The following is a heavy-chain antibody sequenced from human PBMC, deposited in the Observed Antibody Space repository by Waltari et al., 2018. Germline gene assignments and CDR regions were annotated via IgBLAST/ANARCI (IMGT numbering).Heavy chain of an antibody. CDR2: IIPILGIA. CDR1: GGTFSSYT. D-gene: IGHD4-17*01. V-gene: IGHV1-69*02. Sequence: QVQLVQSGAEVKKPGSSVTVSCKASGGTFSSYTISLVRQAPGQGLEWMGRIIPILGIANYAQKFQGRVTITADKSTSTAYMELSSVTAADTAVYYCARYKVTTWYFDYWGQGTLVTVSS. CDR3: ARYKVTTWYFDY. J-gene: IGHJ4*02.